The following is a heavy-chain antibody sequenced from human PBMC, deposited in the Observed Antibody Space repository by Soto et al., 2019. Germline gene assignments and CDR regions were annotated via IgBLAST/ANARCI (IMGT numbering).Heavy chain of an antibody. CDR2: ISAYNGNT. CDR3: ARMFSSSWTNSYYYYGMDV. Sequence: GASVKVSCKASGYTFTSYGISWVRQAPGQGLEWMGWISAYNGNTNYAQKLQGRVTMTTDTSTSTAYMELRSLRSGDTAVYYCARMFSSSWTNSYYYYGMDVWGQGTTVTVSS. CDR1: GYTFTSYG. V-gene: IGHV1-18*01. D-gene: IGHD6-13*01. J-gene: IGHJ6*02.